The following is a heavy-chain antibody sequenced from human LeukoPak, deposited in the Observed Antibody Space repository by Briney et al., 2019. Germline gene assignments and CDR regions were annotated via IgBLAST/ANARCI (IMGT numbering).Heavy chain of an antibody. CDR3: AREVNVAAGSDGCDI. CDR1: GDSITSSNFF. Sequence: SEFLSLTCTVSGDSITSSNFFWSWIRQPPGGDLEWIGYMPYNGGASSNPSLRRRTTISLDTSKNEFSLRLTSETAPDTAIYYCAREVNVAAGSDGCDICGPGTMVTVSP. V-gene: IGHV4-30-4*01. CDR2: MPYNGGA. J-gene: IGHJ3*02. D-gene: IGHD5-24*01.